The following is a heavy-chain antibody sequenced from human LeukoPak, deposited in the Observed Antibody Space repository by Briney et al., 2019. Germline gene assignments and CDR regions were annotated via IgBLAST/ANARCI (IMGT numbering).Heavy chain of an antibody. CDR1: GFTFSSYS. J-gene: IGHJ4*02. CDR3: AREQQLSD. CDR2: ISSSSSTI. V-gene: IGHV3-48*02. D-gene: IGHD3-16*02. Sequence: GGSLRLSCATAGFTFSSYSMNWVRQAPGKGLEWVSYISSSSSTIHYADSVKGRFTISRDNAKNSLYLQMNSLRDEDTAVYYCAREQQLSDWGQGTLVIVSS.